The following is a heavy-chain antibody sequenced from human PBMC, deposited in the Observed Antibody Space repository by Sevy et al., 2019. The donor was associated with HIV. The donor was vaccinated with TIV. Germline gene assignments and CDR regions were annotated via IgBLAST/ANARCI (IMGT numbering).Heavy chain of an antibody. CDR3: VKARGGTNYNWFDP. J-gene: IGHJ5*02. D-gene: IGHD2-15*01. CDR2: ISDNGGST. Sequence: GGSLRLSCSASGFTFGNYAMHWVRQAPGKGLEYVSSISDNGGSTYYTDSVKGRLTISRDNSKNTLYLQMTILRADDTAVYHCVKARGGTNYNWFDPWGQGTLVTVSS. V-gene: IGHV3-64D*06. CDR1: GFTFGNYA.